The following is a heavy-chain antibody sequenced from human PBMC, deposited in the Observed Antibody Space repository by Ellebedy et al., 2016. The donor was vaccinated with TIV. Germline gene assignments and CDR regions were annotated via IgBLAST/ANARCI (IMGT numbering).Heavy chain of an antibody. CDR2: VYPTDSDT. J-gene: IGHJ5*02. Sequence: PGGSLRLSCKASGYSFTRYWIGWVRQMPGKGLEWMGIVYPTDSDTRYGPSFQGQVTISADKYISTAYLQWSSLKASDTAMYYCARPTTDSSGYYSPIDLWGQGTLVTVSS. V-gene: IGHV5-51*01. CDR1: GYSFTRYW. CDR3: ARPTTDSSGYYSPIDL. D-gene: IGHD3-22*01.